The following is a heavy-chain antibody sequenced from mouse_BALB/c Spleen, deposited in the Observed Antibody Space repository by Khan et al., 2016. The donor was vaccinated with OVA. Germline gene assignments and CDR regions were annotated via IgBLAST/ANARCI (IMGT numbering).Heavy chain of an antibody. Sequence: VQLQQSGPELVKPGASVKISCRASGYTFTDYIMDWVKQSLGKSLEWIGYIFPNNGDNGYNQKFKNKATLTVDISSSTAYMELRSLTSEDSAVYYWAKSGYGPFANGGQGTLVTVSA. J-gene: IGHJ3*01. CDR3: AKSGYGPFAN. CDR2: IFPNNGDN. CDR1: GYTFTDYI. D-gene: IGHD1-2*01. V-gene: IGHV1S29*02.